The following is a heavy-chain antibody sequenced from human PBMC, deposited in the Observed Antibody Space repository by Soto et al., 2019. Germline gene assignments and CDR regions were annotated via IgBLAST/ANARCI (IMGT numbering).Heavy chain of an antibody. J-gene: IGHJ3*02. D-gene: IGHD3-22*01. Sequence: GASVKVSCKASGYTFTGYYMHWVRQAPGQGLEWMGWINPNSGGTNYAQKFQGWVTMTRDTSISTAYMELSRLRSDDTAVYYCARVTYYYDSSGYHEAFDIWGQGTMVTVSS. V-gene: IGHV1-2*04. CDR2: INPNSGGT. CDR3: ARVTYYYDSSGYHEAFDI. CDR1: GYTFTGYY.